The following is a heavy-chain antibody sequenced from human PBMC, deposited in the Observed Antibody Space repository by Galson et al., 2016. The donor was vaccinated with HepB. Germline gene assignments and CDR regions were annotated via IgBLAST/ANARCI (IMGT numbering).Heavy chain of an antibody. CDR1: GFTFSGYG. J-gene: IGHJ4*02. D-gene: IGHD2-15*01. CDR2: IWFDGSKK. CDR3: ARDRNVVVSRDLDY. V-gene: IGHV3-33*01. Sequence: SLRLSCAASGFTFSGYGMHWVRQAPGKGLEWVALIWFDGSKKYYADSVKGRFTISRDNSRNTLYLQMHSLRAEDTAVYYCARDRNVVVSRDLDYWGQGTLVTVSS.